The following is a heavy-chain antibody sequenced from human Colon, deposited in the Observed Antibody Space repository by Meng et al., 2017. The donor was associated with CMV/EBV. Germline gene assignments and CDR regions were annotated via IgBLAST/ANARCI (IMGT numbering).Heavy chain of an antibody. CDR2: ISASGATT. J-gene: IGHJ4*02. D-gene: IGHD2-2*01. V-gene: IGHV3-23*01. CDR3: ARGYGPAAIIDF. CDR1: GFTFSSHA. Sequence: GGSLKISCAASGFTFSSHAMTWVRQDPEKGLEWVSAISASGATTYYADSVRGRFTISRDNSKNSLSLQMNNLRGEDSAVYYCARGYGPAAIIDFWGQGTLVTVSS.